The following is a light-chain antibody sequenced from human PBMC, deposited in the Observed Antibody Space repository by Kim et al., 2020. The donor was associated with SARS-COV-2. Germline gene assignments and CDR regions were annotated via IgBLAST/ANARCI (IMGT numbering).Light chain of an antibody. V-gene: IGLV1-40*01. Sequence: GQRVPTSAPCSSTNSGAHYGVHGSRHPPGPAPNLIFDNTYRPSGVPDRFSASKSGTSASLAITGLQAEDEADYYCQSYDSSLSGYVFGSGTKVTVL. J-gene: IGLJ1*01. CDR1: STNSGAHYG. CDR3: QSYDSSLSGYV. CDR2: DNT.